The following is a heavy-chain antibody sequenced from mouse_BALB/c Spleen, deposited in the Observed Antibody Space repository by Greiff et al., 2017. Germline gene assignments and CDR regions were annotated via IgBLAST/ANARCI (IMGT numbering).Heavy chain of an antibody. CDR3: ARGYDGYYGAMDY. V-gene: IGHV5-6-5*01. CDR2: ISSGGST. J-gene: IGHJ4*01. CDR1: GFTFSSYA. Sequence: EVQRVESGGGLVKPGGSLKLSCAASGFTFSSYAMSWVRQTPEKRLEWVASISSGGSTYYPDSVKGRFTISRDNARNILYLQMSSLRSEDTAMYYCARGYDGYYGAMDYWGQGTSVTVSS. D-gene: IGHD2-3*01.